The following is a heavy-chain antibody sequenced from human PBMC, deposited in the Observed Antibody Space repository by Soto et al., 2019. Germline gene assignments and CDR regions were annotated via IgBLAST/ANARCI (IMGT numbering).Heavy chain of an antibody. CDR3: ARELSGYDSPFGY. CDR1: GFTFSSYS. J-gene: IGHJ4*02. CDR2: ISSRSSYI. V-gene: IGHV3-21*01. D-gene: IGHD5-12*01. Sequence: PGGSLRLSCAASGFTFSSYSMNWVRQAPGKGLEWVSSISSRSSYIYYADSVKRRFTISRDNAKNSLYLQMNSLRAEDTAVSYCARELSGYDSPFGYWGQGTLVTVSS.